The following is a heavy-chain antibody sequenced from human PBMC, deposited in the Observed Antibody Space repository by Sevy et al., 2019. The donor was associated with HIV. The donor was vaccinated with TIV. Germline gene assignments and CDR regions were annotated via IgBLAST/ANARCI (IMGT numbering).Heavy chain of an antibody. D-gene: IGHD5-18*01. J-gene: IGHJ6*02. CDR1: GFTFSSYW. Sequence: GGSLRLSCAASGFTFSSYWMSWVRQAPGKGLEWVAYINQDGSQKSYVDSVKGRFTISRDNAKNSLYLQMNSLRAEDTAVYYCARDGGGYSYVYYYYYGMDVWGQGTTVTVSS. CDR2: INQDGSQK. V-gene: IGHV3-7*01. CDR3: ARDGGGYSYVYYYYYGMDV.